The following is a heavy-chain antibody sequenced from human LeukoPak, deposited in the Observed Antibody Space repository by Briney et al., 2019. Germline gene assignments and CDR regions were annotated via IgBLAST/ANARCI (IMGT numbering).Heavy chain of an antibody. D-gene: IGHD3-10*01. J-gene: IGHJ2*01. V-gene: IGHV3-23*01. Sequence: PGGSLRLSCAASGFTFSSYAMSWVRQAPGKGLEWVSAISGSGDSTYYADSMKGRFTISRDNSKNTLYLRMNSLRAEDTAVYYCAKAGTLYGSGSSYWYFDLWGRGTLVTVSS. CDR1: GFTFSSYA. CDR2: ISGSGDST. CDR3: AKAGTLYGSGSSYWYFDL.